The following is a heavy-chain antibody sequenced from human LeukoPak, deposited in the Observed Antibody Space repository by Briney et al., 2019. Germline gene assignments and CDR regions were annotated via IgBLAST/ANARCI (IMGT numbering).Heavy chain of an antibody. J-gene: IGHJ4*02. Sequence: PSQTLSLTCTVSGGSVSSGSYYWSWIRQPPGKGLEWIGYIYYSGSTNYNPSLKSRVTISVDTSKNQFSLKLSSVTAADTAVYYCARVDYSNYVLDYWGQGTLVTVSS. CDR3: ARVDYSNYVLDY. V-gene: IGHV4-61*01. CDR1: GGSVSSGSYY. CDR2: IYYSGST. D-gene: IGHD4-11*01.